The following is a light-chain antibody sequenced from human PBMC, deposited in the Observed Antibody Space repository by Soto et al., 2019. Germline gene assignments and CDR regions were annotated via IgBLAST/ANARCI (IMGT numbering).Light chain of an antibody. CDR2: NAS. CDR1: ENIGAW. CDR3: QQYHIYSWT. V-gene: IGKV1-5*03. J-gene: IGKJ1*01. Sequence: DIQMTQSPSTLSASVGDRVTITCRASENIGAWLAWYQQKPGKAPKLLIYNASSVESGVPSRFSGGGSGTEFTLTISSLQPDDFATYYCQQYHIYSWTFGQGTKVEIK.